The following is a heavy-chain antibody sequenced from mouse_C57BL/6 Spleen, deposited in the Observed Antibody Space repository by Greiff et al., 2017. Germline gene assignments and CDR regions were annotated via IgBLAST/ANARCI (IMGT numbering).Heavy chain of an antibody. Sequence: EVHLVESGPGLVKPSQSLALTCSVTGYSITSGYYWNWIRQFPGNKLEWMGYISYDGSNNYNPSLKNRISITRDTSKNQFFLKLNSVTTEDTATYYCAREILGGYFDVWGTGTTVTVSS. V-gene: IGHV3-6*01. CDR1: GYSITSGYY. D-gene: IGHD3-3*01. CDR2: ISYDGSN. J-gene: IGHJ1*03. CDR3: AREILGGYFDV.